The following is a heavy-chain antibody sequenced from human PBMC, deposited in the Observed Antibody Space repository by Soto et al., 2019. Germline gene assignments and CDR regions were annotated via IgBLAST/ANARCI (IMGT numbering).Heavy chain of an antibody. Sequence: GGSLRLSCAASGFTFSSYWMSWVRQAPGKGLEWVANIKQDGSEKYYVDSVKGRFTISRDNAKNSLYLQMNSLRAEDTAVYYCARDNRKYYYYYYGMDVWGQGTTVTVSS. J-gene: IGHJ6*02. CDR1: GFTFSSYW. V-gene: IGHV3-7*01. CDR2: IKQDGSEK. CDR3: ARDNRKYYYYYYGMDV.